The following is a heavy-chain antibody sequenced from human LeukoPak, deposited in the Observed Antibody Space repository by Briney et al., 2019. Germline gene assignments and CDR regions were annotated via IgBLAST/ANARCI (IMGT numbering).Heavy chain of an antibody. V-gene: IGHV1-69*13. CDR2: IIPIFGTA. Sequence: SVKVSCKTSGGTFSSYAISWVRQAPGQGLEWMGGIIPIFGTANYAQKFQGRVTITADESTSTAFMELSSLRSEDTAVYYCARGYDSRGYFDYWGQGTLVTVSS. CDR1: GGTFSSYA. J-gene: IGHJ4*02. CDR3: ARGYDSRGYFDY. D-gene: IGHD3-22*01.